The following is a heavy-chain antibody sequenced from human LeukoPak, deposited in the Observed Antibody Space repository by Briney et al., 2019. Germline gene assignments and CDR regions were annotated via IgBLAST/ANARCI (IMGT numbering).Heavy chain of an antibody. CDR3: AKDIGWPGYCSGGSCSTDY. Sequence: GGSLRLSCAASGFTFSSYAMSWVRQAPGKGLEWVSAISGSGGSTYYADSVKGRFTISRDNSKNTLYLQMNSLRAEDTAVYYCAKDIGWPGYCSGGSCSTDYWGQGTLVTVSS. J-gene: IGHJ4*02. CDR2: ISGSGGST. V-gene: IGHV3-23*01. CDR1: GFTFSSYA. D-gene: IGHD2-15*01.